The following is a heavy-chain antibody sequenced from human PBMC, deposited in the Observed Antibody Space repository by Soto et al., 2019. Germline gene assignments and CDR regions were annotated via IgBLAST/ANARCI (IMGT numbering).Heavy chain of an antibody. CDR2: INPSGGST. J-gene: IGHJ4*02. CDR3: ARVTSSIQPPYYFDY. CDR1: GYTFTSYY. Sequence: ASVKVSCKASGYTFTSYYMHWVRQAPGQGLEWMGIINPSGGSTSYAQKFQGRVTMTRDTSTSTVYMELSSLRSEDTAVYYCARVTSSIQPPYYFDYWGQGALVTVSS. V-gene: IGHV1-46*01. D-gene: IGHD5-18*01.